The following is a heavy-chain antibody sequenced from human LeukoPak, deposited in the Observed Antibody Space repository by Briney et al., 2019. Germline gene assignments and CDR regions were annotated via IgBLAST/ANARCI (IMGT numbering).Heavy chain of an antibody. D-gene: IGHD2-2*01. Sequence: ASVKVSCKASGYTFTSYGISWVRQAPGQGLEWTGWISAYNGNTNYAQKLQGRVTMTTDTSTSTAYMELRSLRSDDTAVYYCARDIPIVVVPAAMREGIDYWGQGTLVTVSS. J-gene: IGHJ4*02. CDR3: ARDIPIVVVPAAMREGIDY. CDR2: ISAYNGNT. CDR1: GYTFTSYG. V-gene: IGHV1-18*01.